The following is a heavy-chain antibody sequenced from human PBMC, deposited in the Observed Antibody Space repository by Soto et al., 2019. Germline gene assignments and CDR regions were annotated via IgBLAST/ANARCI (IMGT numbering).Heavy chain of an antibody. CDR3: ARDSSSWYARRQAFDI. D-gene: IGHD6-13*01. J-gene: IGHJ3*02. CDR2: ISAYNGNT. CDR1: GYTFTSYG. Sequence: ASVKVSCKASGYTFTSYGISWVRQAPGQGLEWMGWISAYNGNTNYAQKLQGRVTMTTDTSTSTAYMELRSLRSDDTAVYYCARDSSSWYARRQAFDIWGQGTMVTVSS. V-gene: IGHV1-18*01.